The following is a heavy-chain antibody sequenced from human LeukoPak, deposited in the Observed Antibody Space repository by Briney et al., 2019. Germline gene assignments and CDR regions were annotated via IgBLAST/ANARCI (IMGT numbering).Heavy chain of an antibody. CDR2: ISSSGTT. V-gene: IGHV4-59*01. J-gene: IGHJ4*02. CDR3: ARAGGQRLAHLDFDH. Sequence: SETLSLTCTVSGASISSYYWSWIRQPPGKTPEWIGYISSSGTTNYNPSLKSRVTISGDTSKNQLSLKMTSVIAADTAVYYCARAGGQRLAHLDFDHWGQGTLVTVSS. D-gene: IGHD3-16*01. CDR1: GASISSYY.